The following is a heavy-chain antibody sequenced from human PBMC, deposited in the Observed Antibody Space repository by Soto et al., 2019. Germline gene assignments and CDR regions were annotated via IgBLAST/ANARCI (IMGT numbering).Heavy chain of an antibody. J-gene: IGHJ6*02. Sequence: PGGSLRLSCTASGFTFGDYAMSWVRQAPGKGLEWVGSIRSKAYGGTTEYAASVKGRFTISRDDSKSIAYLQMNSLKTEGTAVYYCTRAHEGWIQLWLTPSGAYYYGMDVWGQGTTVTVSS. CDR2: IRSKAYGGTT. D-gene: IGHD5-18*01. CDR1: GFTFGDYA. V-gene: IGHV3-49*04. CDR3: TRAHEGWIQLWLTPSGAYYYGMDV.